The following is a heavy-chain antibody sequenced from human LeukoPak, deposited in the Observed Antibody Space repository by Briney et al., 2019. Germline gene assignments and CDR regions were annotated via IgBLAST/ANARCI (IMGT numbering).Heavy chain of an antibody. J-gene: IGHJ4*02. CDR2: IYYSGST. D-gene: IGHD1-1*01. CDR1: GGSISSYY. CDR3: ARGGGGNGDFDY. V-gene: IGHV4-59*01. Sequence: PSETLSLTCTVSGGSISSYYGSWIRQPPGKGLEWIGYIYYSGSTNYNPSLKSRVTISVDTSKNQFSLKLSSVTAADTAVYYCARGGGGNGDFDYWGQGTLVTVSS.